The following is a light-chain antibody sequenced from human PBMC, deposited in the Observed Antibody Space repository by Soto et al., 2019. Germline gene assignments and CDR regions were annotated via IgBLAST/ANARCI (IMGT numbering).Light chain of an antibody. CDR2: AAS. CDR1: QSVTNNY. CDR3: QQYVAPPPYT. V-gene: IGKV3-20*01. Sequence: ENVLTQSPGTLSLSPGERATLSCRASQSVTNNYLAWYQQKLGQAPRLLIYAASSRATGIPARFSGSGSGIDFTLTISRLEPEDFAVYYCQQYVAPPPYTFGQGTKLEIK. J-gene: IGKJ2*01.